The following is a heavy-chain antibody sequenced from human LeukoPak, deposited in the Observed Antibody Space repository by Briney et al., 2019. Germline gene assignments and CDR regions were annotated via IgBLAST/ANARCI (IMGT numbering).Heavy chain of an antibody. CDR3: ARVPINYDFWSGFENWFDP. D-gene: IGHD3-3*01. J-gene: IGHJ5*02. CDR2: IYRSGST. Sequence: SETLSLTCAVSGYSISSGYCWGWIRQPPGKGLEWIGSIYRSGSTYYNPSLKSRVTISVDTSKNQFSLKLSSVTAADTAVYYCARVPINYDFWSGFENWFDPWGQGTLVTVSS. V-gene: IGHV4-38-2*01. CDR1: GYSISSGYC.